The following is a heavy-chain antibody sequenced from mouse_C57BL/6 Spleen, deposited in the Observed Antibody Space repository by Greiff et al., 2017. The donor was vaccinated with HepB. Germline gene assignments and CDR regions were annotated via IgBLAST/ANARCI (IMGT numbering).Heavy chain of an antibody. J-gene: IGHJ1*03. CDR3: ARQGDYDGGYFDV. CDR2: IYPGSGST. Sequence: QVQLKQPGAELVKPGASVKMSCKASGYTFTSYWITWVKQRPGQGLEWIGDIYPGSGSTNYNEKFKSKATLTVDTSSSTAYMQLSSLTSEDSAVYYCARQGDYDGGYFDVWGTGTTVTVSS. V-gene: IGHV1-55*01. D-gene: IGHD2-4*01. CDR1: GYTFTSYW.